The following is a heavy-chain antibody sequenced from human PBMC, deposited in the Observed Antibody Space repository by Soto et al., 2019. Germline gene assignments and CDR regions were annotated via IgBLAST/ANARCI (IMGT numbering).Heavy chain of an antibody. J-gene: IGHJ6*03. V-gene: IGHV1-69*02. CDR2: IVPMFGIP. CDR1: GGTFSSYA. Sequence: QVQLVQSGAEVKKPGSSVKVSCKASGGTFSSYAINWVRQAPGQGLEWMGRIVPMFGIPNFAPKFQGRVTMTADRTATAADTELRSVRTEDSYVYYCEGGPDTRSYSGYYYYYMDVWGKGTTVTVSS. CDR3: EGGPDTRSYSGYYYYYMDV. D-gene: IGHD5-18*01.